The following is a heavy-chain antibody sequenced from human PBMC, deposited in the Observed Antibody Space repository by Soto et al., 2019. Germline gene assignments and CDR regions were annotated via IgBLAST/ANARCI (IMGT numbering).Heavy chain of an antibody. Sequence: QVYLHQSGPGLVKPSGTLSLTCAVSGDSISSTHWWTWVRQAPGKGLEWIGEVYHSGSTSYNPSLKSRVTISVDKSNNRFCLKLTSVTAADTAVYYCAALPPRIVVTVLPIPTWGQGTLVSVSS. CDR1: GDSISSTHW. CDR3: AALPPRIVVTVLPIPT. V-gene: IGHV4-4*02. CDR2: VYHSGST. D-gene: IGHD2-21*01. J-gene: IGHJ5*02.